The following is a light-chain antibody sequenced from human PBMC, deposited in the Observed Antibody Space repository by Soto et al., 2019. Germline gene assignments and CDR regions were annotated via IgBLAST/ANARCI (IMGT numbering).Light chain of an antibody. CDR2: AAS. J-gene: IGKJ3*01. CDR1: QAISRS. V-gene: IGKV1-12*01. CDR3: QQANSFPFT. Sequence: DIPMTQSPSSVSASVGDRVTITCRASQAISRSLAWYQQKPGEAPKLLIYAASILQSGVPSRFSGSGSGTDFTLTITRLQPEDFASYYCQQANSFPFTFGRGTKV.